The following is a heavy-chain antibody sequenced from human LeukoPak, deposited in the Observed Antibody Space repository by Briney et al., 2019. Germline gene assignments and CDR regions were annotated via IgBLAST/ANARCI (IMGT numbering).Heavy chain of an antibody. CDR3: AKHARRRYCSSTSCLVDWFDP. D-gene: IGHD2-2*01. CDR1: GFTFSSYA. V-gene: IGHV3-30-3*02. Sequence: PGGSLRLSCAASGFTFSSYAMHWVRQAPGKGLEWVAVISYDGSNKYYADSVKGRFTISRDNSKNTLYLQMNSLRAEDTAVYYCAKHARRRYCSSTSCLVDWFDPWGQGTLVTVSS. CDR2: ISYDGSNK. J-gene: IGHJ5*02.